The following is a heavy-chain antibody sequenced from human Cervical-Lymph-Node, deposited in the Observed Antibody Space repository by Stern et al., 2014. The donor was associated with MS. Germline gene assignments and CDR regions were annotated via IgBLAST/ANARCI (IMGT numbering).Heavy chain of an antibody. D-gene: IGHD3-16*01. V-gene: IGHV5-51*03. J-gene: IGHJ2*01. CDR2: IYPGDSDT. CDR1: GYSFTNYW. CDR3: ARRRGDWYFDL. Sequence: EVQLEESGAEVKKPGESLKISCKGSGYSFTNYWIVWVRQVPGKGLEWMGVIYPGDSDTEYSPSFQGHVTISADKSISTAYLQWSSLKASDPAMYYCARRRGDWYFDLWGRGTLVTVSS.